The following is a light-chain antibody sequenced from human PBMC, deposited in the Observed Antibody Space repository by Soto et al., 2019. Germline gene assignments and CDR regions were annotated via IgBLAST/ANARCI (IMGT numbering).Light chain of an antibody. CDR3: ISYTSRSIDYV. Sequence: QSALTQPASVSGSPGQSITISCTGTSSDVGGYNYVSWYQQHPGKAPKLMIYEVSNRPSGVSNRFSGSKSGNTASLTISGLQAEDEADYYCISYTSRSIDYVFGTETKLTVL. V-gene: IGLV2-14*01. J-gene: IGLJ1*01. CDR2: EVS. CDR1: SSDVGGYNY.